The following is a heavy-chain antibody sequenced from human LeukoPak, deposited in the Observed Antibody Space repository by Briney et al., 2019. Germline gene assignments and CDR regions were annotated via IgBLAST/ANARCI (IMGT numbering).Heavy chain of an antibody. CDR3: AGSIAMAITFFDS. CDR1: GFTFSGSA. V-gene: IGHV3-30*14. Sequence: GGSLRLSCAASGFTFSGSAIHWVRQAPGKGLEWVAVISHDGSNRYYADSVKGRFTISRDNSNNMINLQINSLTVDDTAIYYCAGSIAMAITFFDSWGPGTLVTASS. D-gene: IGHD3-22*01. CDR2: ISHDGSNR. J-gene: IGHJ4*02.